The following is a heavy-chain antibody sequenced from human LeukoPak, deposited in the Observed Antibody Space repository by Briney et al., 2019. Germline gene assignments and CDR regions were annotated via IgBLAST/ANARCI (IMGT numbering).Heavy chain of an antibody. CDR2: IKEDGSEK. CDR1: EFTFSGYW. V-gene: IGHV3-7*01. CDR3: ARVFRTSFHH. J-gene: IGHJ1*01. Sequence: PGGSLRLSCAASEFTFSGYWMSWVRQAPGKGLEWVANIKEDGSEKYYVDSVKGRFTISKDNAKNSLYLQMNSLRAEDTAVYYCARVFRTSFHHWGQGTLVTVSS.